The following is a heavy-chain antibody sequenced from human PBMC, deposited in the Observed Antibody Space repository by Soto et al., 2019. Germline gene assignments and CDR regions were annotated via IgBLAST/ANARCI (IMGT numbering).Heavy chain of an antibody. CDR1: GFTFSSYA. J-gene: IGHJ4*02. V-gene: IGHV3-23*01. CDR2: ISGSGGST. CDR3: AKSDIVLMVYAASYYFDY. D-gene: IGHD2-8*01. Sequence: PGGSLRLSCAASGFTFSSYAMSWVRQAPGKGLEWVSAISGSGGSTYYADSVKGRFTISRDNSKNTLYLQMNSLRAEDTAVYYCAKSDIVLMVYAASYYFDYWGQGTLVTVSS.